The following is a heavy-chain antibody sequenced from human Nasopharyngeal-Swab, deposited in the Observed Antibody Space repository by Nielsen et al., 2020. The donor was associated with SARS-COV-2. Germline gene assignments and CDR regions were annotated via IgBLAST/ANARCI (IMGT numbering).Heavy chain of an antibody. V-gene: IGHV4-39*07. Sequence: PGKGLEWIGSIYYSGSTYYNPSLKSRVTISVDTSKNQFSLKLSSVTAADTAVYYCARVGYQLPGGVIVKGPFDYWGQGTLVTVPQ. CDR2: IYYSGST. CDR3: ARVGYQLPGGVIVKGPFDY. J-gene: IGHJ4*02. D-gene: IGHD3-16*02.